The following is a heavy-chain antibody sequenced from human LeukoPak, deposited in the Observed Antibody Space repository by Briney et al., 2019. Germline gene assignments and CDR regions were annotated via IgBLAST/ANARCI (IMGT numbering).Heavy chain of an antibody. CDR1: GGTFSSYA. J-gene: IGHJ3*02. D-gene: IGHD2-21*02. CDR2: IIPIFGTA. V-gene: IGHV1-69*13. CDR3: ATDRAYCGGDCYPDAFDI. Sequence: GASVKVSCKASGGTFSSYAISWVRQAPGQGLEWMGGIIPIFGTANYAQKFQGRVTITADESTSTAYMELSSLRSEDTAVYYCATDRAYCGGDCYPDAFDIWGLGTMVTVSS.